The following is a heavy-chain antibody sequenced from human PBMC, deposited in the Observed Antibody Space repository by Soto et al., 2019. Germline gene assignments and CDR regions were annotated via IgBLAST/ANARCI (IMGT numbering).Heavy chain of an antibody. Sequence: GVSLRLSCAASGFTVSSNYMSWVRQAPGKGLDWVSVIYSGGSTYYADSVKGRFTISRDNSKNTLYLQMNSLRAEDTAVYYCARDLGGILWFGELGYDAFDIWGQGTMVNVSS. CDR1: GFTVSSNY. V-gene: IGHV3-66*01. D-gene: IGHD3-10*01. CDR2: IYSGGST. CDR3: ARDLGGILWFGELGYDAFDI. J-gene: IGHJ3*02.